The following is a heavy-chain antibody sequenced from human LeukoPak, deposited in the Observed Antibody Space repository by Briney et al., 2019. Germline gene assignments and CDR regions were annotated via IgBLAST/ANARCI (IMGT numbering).Heavy chain of an antibody. Sequence: GGSLRLSCAASGFTVSSNYMSWVRQAPGTGLEWVSVIYSVGSTHYADSVKGRFTISRDNAKSSLYLQMNSLRAEDTAVYYCARDPANWNYDGYYYYMDVWGKGTTVTVSS. J-gene: IGHJ6*03. CDR1: GFTVSSNY. CDR3: ARDPANWNYDGYYYYMDV. CDR2: IYSVGST. V-gene: IGHV3-66*01. D-gene: IGHD1-7*01.